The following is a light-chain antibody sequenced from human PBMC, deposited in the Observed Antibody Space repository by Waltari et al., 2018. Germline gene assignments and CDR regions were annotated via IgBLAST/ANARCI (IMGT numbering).Light chain of an antibody. CDR3: SSYTNRSPVI. V-gene: IGLV2-14*03. Sequence: QSALIQPASVSGSPGQSITISCTGTTRDVDEYKYVSWYHQHPDNAPKLIVYDVTKRPSGVSDRCSGSKSGDTASLTISGLKAEDEGTYWCSSYTNRSPVIFGGGTKVTVL. CDR2: DVT. CDR1: TRDVDEYKY. J-gene: IGLJ2*01.